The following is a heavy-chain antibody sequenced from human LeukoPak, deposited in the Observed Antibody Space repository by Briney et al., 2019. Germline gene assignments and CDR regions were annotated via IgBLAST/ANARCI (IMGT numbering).Heavy chain of an antibody. V-gene: IGHV3-7*03. CDR3: AKDNYYDSSGKGGYYYGMDV. CDR1: GFIFSTYW. CDR2: IKYDGNEK. Sequence: QPGGSLRLSCAASGFIFSTYWMTWVRQAPGKGLEWVATIKYDGNEKFYVDSVRGRFTISRDNAKDSLYLQMNSLRAEDTAVYYCAKDNYYDSSGKGGYYYGMDVWGQGTTVTVSS. J-gene: IGHJ6*02. D-gene: IGHD3-22*01.